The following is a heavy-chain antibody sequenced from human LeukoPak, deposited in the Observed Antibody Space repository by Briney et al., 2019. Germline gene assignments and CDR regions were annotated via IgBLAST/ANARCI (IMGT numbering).Heavy chain of an antibody. J-gene: IGHJ6*02. CDR1: GGSISSYY. CDR3: ARRHYGMDV. V-gene: IGHV4-59*08. Sequence: SETLSLTYTVSGGSISSYYWSWIRQPPGKGLEWIGYIYYSGSTNYNPSLKSRVTISVDTSKNQFSLKLSSVTAADTAVYYCARRHYGMDVWGQGTTVTVSS. CDR2: IYYSGST.